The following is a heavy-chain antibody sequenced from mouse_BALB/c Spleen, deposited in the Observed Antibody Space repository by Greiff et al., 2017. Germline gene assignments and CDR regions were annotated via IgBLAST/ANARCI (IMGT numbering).Heavy chain of an antibody. CDR2: ISYSGST. J-gene: IGHJ2*01. Sequence: EVQLQQSGPGLVKPSQSLSLTCTVTGYSITSDYAWNWIRQFPGNQLEWMGYISYSGSTSYNPSLKSRISITRDTSKNQFFLQLNSVTTEDTATYYCARRGYGNYGDYWGQGTTLTVSS. D-gene: IGHD2-1*01. CDR1: GYSITSDYA. CDR3: ARRGYGNYGDY. V-gene: IGHV3-2*02.